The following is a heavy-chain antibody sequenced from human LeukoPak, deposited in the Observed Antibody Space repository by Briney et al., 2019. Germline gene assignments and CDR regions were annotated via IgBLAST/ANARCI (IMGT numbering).Heavy chain of an antibody. CDR1: GGSFSGYY. D-gene: IGHD1/OR15-1a*01. Sequence: KPSETLSLTCAVYGGSFSGYYWSWIRQPPGKGLEWIGEINHSGSTNYNPSLKSRVTISVDTSKNQFSLKLGSVTAADTAVYYCATLSLTTPGNFDNWGQGTLVTVSS. CDR2: INHSGST. V-gene: IGHV4-34*01. J-gene: IGHJ4*02. CDR3: ATLSLTTPGNFDN.